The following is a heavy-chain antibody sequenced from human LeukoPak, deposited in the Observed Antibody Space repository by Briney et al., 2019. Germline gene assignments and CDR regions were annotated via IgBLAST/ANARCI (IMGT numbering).Heavy chain of an antibody. J-gene: IGHJ4*02. CDR3: ARTPVNVRLIWFGEFPY. Sequence: GASVKVSCKASGYTFTGYYMHLVRQAPGQGLEWMGWINPNSGGTNYAQKFQGRVTMTRDTSISTAYMELSRLRSDDTAAYYCARTPVNVRLIWFGEFPYWGQGTLVTVSS. D-gene: IGHD3-10*01. V-gene: IGHV1-2*02. CDR2: INPNSGGT. CDR1: GYTFTGYY.